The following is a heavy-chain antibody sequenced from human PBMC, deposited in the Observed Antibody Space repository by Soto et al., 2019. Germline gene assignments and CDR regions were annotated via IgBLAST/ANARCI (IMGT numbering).Heavy chain of an antibody. CDR3: ATLGYCSGGSCYDY. J-gene: IGHJ4*02. CDR2: ISSSSSYI. D-gene: IGHD2-15*01. Sequence: EVQLVESGGGLVKPGGSLRLSCAASGFTFSSYSMNWVRQAPGKGLEWVSSISSSSSYIYYADSVKGRFTISRDNAKNSLYLQMNSLGAEDTAVYYCATLGYCSGGSCYDYWGQGTLVTVSS. V-gene: IGHV3-21*01. CDR1: GFTFSSYS.